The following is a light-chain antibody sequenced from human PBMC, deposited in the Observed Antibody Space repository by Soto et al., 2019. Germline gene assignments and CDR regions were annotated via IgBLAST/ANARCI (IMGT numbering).Light chain of an antibody. V-gene: IGKV1-39*01. CDR2: AAS. CDR3: QRSYSTPYT. J-gene: IGKJ2*01. Sequence: DIQMTQSPSSLSASVGDRVTITCRASQSISSYLNWYQQKPGKAPKLLIYAASSLQSGDPSRFSGSGSGTDFTLTISSLQPEDFATYYCQRSYSTPYTFGQGNKLEIK. CDR1: QSISSY.